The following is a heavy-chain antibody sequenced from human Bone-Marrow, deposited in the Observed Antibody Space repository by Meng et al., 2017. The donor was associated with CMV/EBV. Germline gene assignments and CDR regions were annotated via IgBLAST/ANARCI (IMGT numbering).Heavy chain of an antibody. J-gene: IGHJ5*01. D-gene: IGHD3-3*01. CDR2: CYDSGSI. Sequence: FQLSVAGPGWTETSRTLTLACTVCRRSSSSGYSDQSYIRQPPGKALEWIVYCYDSGSIYYNPTLNSRVTISGDTSKNQYSLKMSSVTVKGTAVDYCARGDYDFWSGYNWFDSWGQGTLVTVSS. CDR3: ARGDYDFWSGYNWFDS. CDR1: RRSSSSGYSD. V-gene: IGHV4-30-4*08.